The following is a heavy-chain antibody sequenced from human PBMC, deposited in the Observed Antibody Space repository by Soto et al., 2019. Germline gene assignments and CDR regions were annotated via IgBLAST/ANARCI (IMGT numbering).Heavy chain of an antibody. CDR1: GYSFTSYW. CDR2: IYPGDSDT. J-gene: IGHJ6*02. D-gene: IGHD2-2*01. Sequence: GESLKISCKGSGYSFTSYWIGWVRQMPGKGLEWMGIIYPGDSDTRYSPSFQGQVTISADKSISTAYLQWSSLKASDTAMYYCARQGAGSAAPSYYYGMDVWGQGTTVTVSS. CDR3: ARQGAGSAAPSYYYGMDV. V-gene: IGHV5-51*01.